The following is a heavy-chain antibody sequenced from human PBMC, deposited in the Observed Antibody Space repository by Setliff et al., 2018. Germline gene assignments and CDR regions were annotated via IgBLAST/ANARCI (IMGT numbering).Heavy chain of an antibody. Sequence: LRLSCAASGFTFSSYSMNWVRQAPGKGLEWVSSISSSGRYLYYTDSVKGRFTTSRDNSKNTLSLQMSSLRTEDTAIYFCAGQGPIFGSGLIPGFDQWGQGTMVTVSS. CDR1: GFTFSSYS. CDR3: AGQGPIFGSGLIPGFDQ. CDR2: ISSSGRYL. V-gene: IGHV3-21*04. D-gene: IGHD3-3*01. J-gene: IGHJ4*02.